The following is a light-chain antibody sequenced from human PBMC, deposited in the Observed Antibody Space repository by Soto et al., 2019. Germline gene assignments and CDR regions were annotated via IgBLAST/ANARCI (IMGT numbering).Light chain of an antibody. CDR3: QQLRSYPST. Sequence: IQLTQSPSSLSASVGDRVTITCRASQGISSYLAWYQQKPGKAPKLLIYAASTLQSGVPSKFSGSGSGTDFTLTISSLQAEDFASYYCQQLRSYPSTFGGGTKVDIK. V-gene: IGKV1-9*01. J-gene: IGKJ4*01. CDR1: QGISSY. CDR2: AAS.